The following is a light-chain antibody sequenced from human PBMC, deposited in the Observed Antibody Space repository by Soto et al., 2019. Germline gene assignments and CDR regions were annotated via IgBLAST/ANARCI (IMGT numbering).Light chain of an antibody. V-gene: IGLV2-11*01. J-gene: IGLJ2*01. CDR1: SSDVGGYNY. CDR3: CSFADSYTYVV. CDR2: DVT. Sequence: QSVLTQPRSVSGAPGQSVTISCTGTSSDVGGYNYVSWYQQHPGKAPKLMIYDVTKRPSGVPDRFSGSKSDNTASLTISGLQAEDEADYYCCSFADSYTYVVLGGGTKLTVL.